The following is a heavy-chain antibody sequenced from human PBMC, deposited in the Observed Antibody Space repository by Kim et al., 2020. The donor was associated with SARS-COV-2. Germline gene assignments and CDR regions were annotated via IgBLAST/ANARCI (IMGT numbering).Heavy chain of an antibody. J-gene: IGHJ4*02. V-gene: IGHV3-48*02. D-gene: IGHD6-6*01. Sequence: GGSLRLSCAASGFTFSSYSMNWVRQAPGKGLEWVSYISSSSSTIYYADSVKGRFTISRDNAKNSLYLQMNSLRDEDTAVYYCARDGSMYSSSSEFDYWGQGTLVTVSS. CDR3: ARDGSMYSSSSEFDY. CDR2: ISSSSSTI. CDR1: GFTFSSYS.